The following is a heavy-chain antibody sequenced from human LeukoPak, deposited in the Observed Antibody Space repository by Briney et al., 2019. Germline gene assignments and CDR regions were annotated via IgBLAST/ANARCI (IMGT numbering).Heavy chain of an antibody. J-gene: IGHJ6*03. CDR1: GYTFTSYY. Sequence: ASVKVSCKASGYTFTSYYMHWVRQAPGQGLEWMGLINPTGGSTGYAQKFQGRVTMTRDMSTSTDYMELSSLRSDDTGVYYCARGLRGRMVTMDYYYYYMDVWGKGTTVTISS. CDR2: INPTGGST. CDR3: ARGLRGRMVTMDYYYYYMDV. V-gene: IGHV1-46*01. D-gene: IGHD2-21*02.